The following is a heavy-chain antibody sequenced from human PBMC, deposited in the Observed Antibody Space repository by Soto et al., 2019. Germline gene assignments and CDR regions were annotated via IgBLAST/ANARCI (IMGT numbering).Heavy chain of an antibody. CDR2: INHSGST. CDR1: GGSVSGYY. J-gene: IGHJ4*02. V-gene: IGHV4-34*01. CDR3: ARELDSGSYCFDY. D-gene: IGHD1-26*01. Sequence: SETLSLTCAVYGGSVSGYYWSWIRQPPGKGLEWIGDINHSGSTNYNPSLRSRVTISVDTSKNQFSLKLSSVTAADTAVYYCARELDSGSYCFDYWGQGTLVTVSS.